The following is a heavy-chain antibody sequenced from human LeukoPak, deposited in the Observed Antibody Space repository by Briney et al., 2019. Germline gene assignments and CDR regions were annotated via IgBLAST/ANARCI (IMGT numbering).Heavy chain of an antibody. D-gene: IGHD3-9*01. CDR3: AKLGFVLRYFDWLWGGAIDY. CDR1: GFTFSSYG. V-gene: IGHV3-30*18. CDR2: ISYDGSNK. J-gene: IGHJ4*02. Sequence: GSLRLSCAASGFTFSSYGMHWVRQAPGKGLEWVAVISYDGSNKYYADSVKGRFTISRDNSKNTLYLQMNSLRAEDTAVYYCAKLGFVLRYFDWLWGGAIDYWGQGTLVTVSS.